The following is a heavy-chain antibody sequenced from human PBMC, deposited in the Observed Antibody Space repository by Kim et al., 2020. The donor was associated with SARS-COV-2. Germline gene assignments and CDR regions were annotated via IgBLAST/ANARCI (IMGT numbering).Heavy chain of an antibody. Sequence: ASVKVSCKASGYTFTSYYMHWVRQAPGQGLEWMGIINPSGGSTSYAQKFQGRVTMTRDTSTSTVYMELSSLRSEDTAMYYCARAGRYCSSTSCRAFDIWGQGTMVTVSS. CDR1: GYTFTSYY. CDR2: INPSGGST. D-gene: IGHD2-2*01. J-gene: IGHJ3*02. CDR3: ARAGRYCSSTSCRAFDI. V-gene: IGHV1-46*01.